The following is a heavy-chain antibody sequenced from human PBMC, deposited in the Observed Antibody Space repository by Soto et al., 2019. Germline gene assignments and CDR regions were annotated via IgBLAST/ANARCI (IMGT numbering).Heavy chain of an antibody. CDR1: EECSDGGHYD. CDR2: IYYSGST. CDR3: ATDRFFSRYSMRQIYYFGMDV. D-gene: IGHD3-3*01. Sequence: SKTPYLRSAFSEECSDGGHYDENWIRQPPNKGLEWIGYIYYSGSTYYNPSLKSRVTMSVDTSKNQFSLNLTSVTAAETAVYYCATDRFFSRYSMRQIYYFGMDV. J-gene: IGHJ6*01. V-gene: IGHV4-30-4*01.